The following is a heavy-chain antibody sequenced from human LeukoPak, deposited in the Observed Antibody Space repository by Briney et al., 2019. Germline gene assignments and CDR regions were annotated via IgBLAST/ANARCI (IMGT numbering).Heavy chain of an antibody. D-gene: IGHD7-27*01. CDR1: GFTFSSYW. CDR2: MNTDGSTT. J-gene: IGHJ3*02. V-gene: IGHV3-74*01. Sequence: GESLRLSCAASGFTFSSYWMHWVRQAPGKGLVWVSRMNTDGSTTTYADSVKGRFTMSRDNAKNTLYLQMNSLRDEDTAVYYCARDRLGAGSFDIWGQGTMVTVSS. CDR3: ARDRLGAGSFDI.